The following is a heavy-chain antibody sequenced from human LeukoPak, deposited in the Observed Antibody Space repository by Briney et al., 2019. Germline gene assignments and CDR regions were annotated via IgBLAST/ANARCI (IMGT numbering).Heavy chain of an antibody. Sequence: GGSLRLSCAASGFTFDDYTMHWVRQAPGKGLEWVSLISWDGGSTYYADSVKGRFTISRDNSKNSLYLQMSSLRTEDTALYYCAKDETYGDTNYFDYWGQGTLVTVSS. CDR3: AKDETYGDTNYFDY. V-gene: IGHV3-43*01. J-gene: IGHJ4*02. CDR1: GFTFDDYT. D-gene: IGHD4-17*01. CDR2: ISWDGGST.